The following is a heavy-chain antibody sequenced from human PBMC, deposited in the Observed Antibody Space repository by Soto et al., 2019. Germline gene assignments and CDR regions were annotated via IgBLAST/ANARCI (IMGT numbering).Heavy chain of an antibody. J-gene: IGHJ4*02. V-gene: IGHV3-33*01. D-gene: IGHD6-19*01. CDR2: IWYDGSNK. CDR3: ARAPIAVAGTDFDY. CDR1: GFTFSSYG. Sequence: GGSLRLSCAASGFTFSSYGMHWVRQAPGKGLEWVAVIWYDGSNKYYADSVKGRFTISRDNSKNTLYLQMNSLRAEDTAVYYCARAPIAVAGTDFDYWGQGTLVTVSS.